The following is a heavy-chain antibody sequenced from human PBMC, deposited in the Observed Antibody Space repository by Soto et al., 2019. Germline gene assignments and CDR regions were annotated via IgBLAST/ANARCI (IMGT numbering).Heavy chain of an antibody. CDR1: GFTFSSYA. J-gene: IGHJ6*02. D-gene: IGHD5-12*01. V-gene: IGHV3-23*01. CDR3: AKYRGYGTMRSYYYYGMDV. Sequence: PGGSLRLSCAAPGFTFSSYAMSWVRQAPGKGLEWVSAISGSGGSTYYADSVKGRFTISRDNSKNTLYLQMNSLRAEDTAVYYCAKYRGYGTMRSYYYYGMDVWGQGTTVTVSS. CDR2: ISGSGGST.